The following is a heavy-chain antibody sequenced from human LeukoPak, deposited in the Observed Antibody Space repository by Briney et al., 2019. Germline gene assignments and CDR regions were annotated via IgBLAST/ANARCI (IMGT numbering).Heavy chain of an antibody. CDR1: GFTFSSYG. CDR3: AKRNYYGSGSYGGLDY. V-gene: IGHV3-30*18. CDR2: ISYDGSNK. Sequence: PGGSLRLSCAASGFTFSSYGMHWVRQAPGKGLEWAAVISYDGSNKYYADSVKGRFTISRDNSKNTLYLQMNSLRAEDTAVYYCAKRNYYGSGSYGGLDYWGQGTLVTVSS. D-gene: IGHD3-10*01. J-gene: IGHJ4*02.